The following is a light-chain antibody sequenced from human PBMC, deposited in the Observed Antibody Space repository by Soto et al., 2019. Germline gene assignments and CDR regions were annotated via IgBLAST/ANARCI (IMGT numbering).Light chain of an antibody. CDR2: GAS. V-gene: IGKV3-15*01. Sequence: EIVMTQSPATLSVSPGERATLSFRASHNVSSNLSWYQQKPGQAPRLLIYGASTRATGIPARFSGSGSGTEFTLTISSLQSEDFAVYFCQQYNNWPPITFGQGTRLEIK. CDR3: QQYNNWPPIT. CDR1: HNVSSN. J-gene: IGKJ5*01.